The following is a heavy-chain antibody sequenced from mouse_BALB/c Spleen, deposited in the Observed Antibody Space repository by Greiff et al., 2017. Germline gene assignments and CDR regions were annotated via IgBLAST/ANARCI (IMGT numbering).Heavy chain of an antibody. CDR1: GYTFTSYW. CDR3: ARWVGYGPAMDY. D-gene: IGHD2-10*02. J-gene: IGHJ4*01. CDR2: INPSTGYT. Sequence: VQLHQSGAELAKPGASVKMSCKASGYTFTSYWMHWVKQRPGQGLEWIGYINPSTGYTEYNQKFKDKATLTADKSSSTAYMQLSSLTSEDSAVYYCARWVGYGPAMDYWGQGTSVTVSS. V-gene: IGHV1-7*01.